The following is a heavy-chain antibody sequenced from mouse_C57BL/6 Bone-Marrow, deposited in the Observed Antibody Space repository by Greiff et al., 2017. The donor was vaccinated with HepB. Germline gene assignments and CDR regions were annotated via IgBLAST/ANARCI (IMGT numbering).Heavy chain of an antibody. J-gene: IGHJ1*03. D-gene: IGHD1-1*01. CDR3: ASLYYYGSSYFWYFDV. CDR2: INPSNGGT. V-gene: IGHV1-53*01. Sequence: QVQLQQSGTELVKPGASVKLSCKASGYTFTSYWMHWVKQRPGQGLEWIGNINPSNGGTNYNEKFKSKATLTVDKSSSTAYMQLSSLTSEDSAVYYCASLYYYGSSYFWYFDVWGTGTTVTVSS. CDR1: GYTFTSYW.